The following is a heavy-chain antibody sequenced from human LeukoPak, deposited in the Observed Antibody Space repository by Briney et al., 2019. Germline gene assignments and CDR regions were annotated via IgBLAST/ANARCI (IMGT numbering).Heavy chain of an antibody. CDR2: IKKDGSKK. Sequence: GGSLRLSCAASGFTFTNYWMTWVRQAPGKGLEWVANIKKDGSKKYYVDSVKGRFTISRDNAKNSLFLQMNSLRAEDTAVYYCARDVSDENGSSSRIHLDSWGQGTLVSVSS. V-gene: IGHV3-7*01. J-gene: IGHJ4*02. D-gene: IGHD6-6*01. CDR3: ARDVSDENGSSSRIHLDS. CDR1: GFTFTNYW.